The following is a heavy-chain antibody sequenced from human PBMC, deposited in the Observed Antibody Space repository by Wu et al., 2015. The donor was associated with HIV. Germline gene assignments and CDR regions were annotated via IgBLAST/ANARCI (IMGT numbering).Heavy chain of an antibody. CDR1: GFTFTTYF. Sequence: QVQVLQSGAVLKKPGASVTLSCTASGFTFTTYFVQWVRQAPGQGLEWVGISHYNDADRYIGGRTTYAQKFRDRVTMTRDTSTETVYMELRSLKSDDTAMYYCAGVFARKMPLWFAGGTADRRKNYFDPWGQGTLITVSS. V-gene: IGHV1-46*01. D-gene: IGHD3-10*01. J-gene: IGHJ5*02. CDR3: AGVFARKMPLWFAGGTADRRKNYFDP. CDR2: SHYNDADRYIGGRT.